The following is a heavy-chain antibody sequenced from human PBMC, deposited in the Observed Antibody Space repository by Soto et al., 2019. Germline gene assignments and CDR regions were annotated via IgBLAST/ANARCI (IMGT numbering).Heavy chain of an antibody. J-gene: IGHJ4*02. V-gene: IGHV3-30*03. D-gene: IGHD3-10*01. CDR1: GFTFSSYG. Sequence: QVQLVESGGGVVQPGRSLRLSCAASGFTFSSYGMHWVRQAPGKGVEGVAVISYDGSNKYYADAVKGRFTISRDNSKHTLYRQKKRRRAEDTGVYYWSRGGPGDYWGQGTLVNVS. CDR2: ISYDGSNK. CDR3: SRGGPGDY.